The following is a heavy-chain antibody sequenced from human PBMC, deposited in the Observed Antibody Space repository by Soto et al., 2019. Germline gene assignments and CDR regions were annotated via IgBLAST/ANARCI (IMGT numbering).Heavy chain of an antibody. D-gene: IGHD2-21*02. CDR3: SKCVVLMTTAGGWWQGVEP. CDR2: ISGSGGNT. CDR1: GFTFSTFA. V-gene: IGHV3-23*01. Sequence: EVQLLESGGSLVQPGGSLRLSCAASGFTFSTFAMNWVRQAPGEGLEWVSSISGSGGNTQYADSVKGRVTISRDNSKNTLSLQIYPLRAEDPSVYYCSKCVVLMTTAGGWWQGVEPWGQGTLVIVSS. J-gene: IGHJ5*02.